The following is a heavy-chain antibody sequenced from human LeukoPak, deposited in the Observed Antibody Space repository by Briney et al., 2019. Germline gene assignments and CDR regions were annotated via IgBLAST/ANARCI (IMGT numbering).Heavy chain of an antibody. J-gene: IGHJ4*02. Sequence: GRSLRLSCAASGFTFSSYAMSWVRQAPGKGLEWVSAISGSGGSTYYADSVKGRFTISRDNSKNTLYLQMNSLRAEDTAVYYCAKDGVVVVTPSLRWGQGTLVTVSS. CDR2: ISGSGGST. CDR1: GFTFSSYA. CDR3: AKDGVVVVTPSLR. D-gene: IGHD2-15*01. V-gene: IGHV3-23*01.